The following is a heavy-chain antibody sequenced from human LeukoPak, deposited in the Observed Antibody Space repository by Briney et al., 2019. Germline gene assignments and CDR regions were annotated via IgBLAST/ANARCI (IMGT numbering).Heavy chain of an antibody. CDR2: IYPGDSDT. CDR3: AKHGADGSGINWFDP. Sequence: GVSLQSSCQGSGYSFTSYWIGWVCPMPGKGLEWMGIIYPGDSDTRYSPSFQGQVTISADKSISTANMQCSRMKASETAMYSCAKHGADGSGINWFDPWGQGTLVTVSS. D-gene: IGHD3-10*01. J-gene: IGHJ5*02. V-gene: IGHV5-51*01. CDR1: GYSFTSYW.